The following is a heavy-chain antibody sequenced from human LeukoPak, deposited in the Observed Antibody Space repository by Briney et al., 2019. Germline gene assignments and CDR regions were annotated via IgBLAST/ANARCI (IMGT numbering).Heavy chain of an antibody. CDR2: IKQDGSEK. CDR1: EFIFSGYW. D-gene: IGHD6-13*01. J-gene: IGHJ4*02. Sequence: GGSLRLSCAASEFIFSGYWMNWVRQAPGKGLEWEANIKQDGSEKQYVDSVRGRFTISRDNAKNSLYLQMNSLRVEDTAVYYCARDGFVGAADYWGQGTLVTVSS. CDR3: ARDGFVGAADY. V-gene: IGHV3-7*01.